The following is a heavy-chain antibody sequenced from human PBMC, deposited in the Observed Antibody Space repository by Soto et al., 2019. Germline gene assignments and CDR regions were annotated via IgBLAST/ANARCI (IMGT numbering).Heavy chain of an antibody. J-gene: IGHJ4*02. D-gene: IGHD6-13*01. Sequence: GGSLRLSCAASGFTFNNYYMTWVRQAPGKGLEWVANIRQDGGEIYYLDSVKGRFTISRDNAEDLVYLQMNGLRAEDTAVYYCARALDYSSNFDFWGQGTLVTVSS. CDR2: IRQDGGEI. V-gene: IGHV3-7*05. CDR1: GFTFNNYY. CDR3: ARALDYSSNFDF.